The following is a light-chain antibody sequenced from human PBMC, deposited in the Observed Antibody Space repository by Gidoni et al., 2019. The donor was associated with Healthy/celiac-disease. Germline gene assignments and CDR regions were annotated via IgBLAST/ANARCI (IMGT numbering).Light chain of an antibody. CDR2: DVS. J-gene: IGLJ3*02. Sequence: QSALTQPRSVSGSPGQSFTISCTGTSSDVGGYNYVSWYQQHPGKAPTLMIYDVSKRPSGVPDRFSGSKSGNTASLTISGLQAEDEADYYCCSYAGSYTWVFGGGTKLTVL. CDR3: CSYAGSYTWV. V-gene: IGLV2-11*01. CDR1: SSDVGGYNY.